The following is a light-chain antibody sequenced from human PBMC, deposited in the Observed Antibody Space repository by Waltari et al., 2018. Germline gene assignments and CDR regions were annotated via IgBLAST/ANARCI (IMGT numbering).Light chain of an antibody. J-gene: IGKJ4*01. CDR2: DAS. CDR1: QSVSNY. V-gene: IGKV3-11*01. Sequence: VLTQSPVTLSLPPGARATLSCRAAQSVSNYLAWYQHKPGQAPRLLIYDASNRATGIPDRFSGSGSGTDFTLTISSLEPEDSAVYYCQQCIKWPPTFGGGTKVEIK. CDR3: QQCIKWPPT.